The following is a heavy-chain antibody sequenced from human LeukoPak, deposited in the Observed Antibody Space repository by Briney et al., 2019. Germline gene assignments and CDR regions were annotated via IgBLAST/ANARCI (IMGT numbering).Heavy chain of an antibody. J-gene: IGHJ4*02. CDR3: EVTSLWDYFDY. CDR2: INRSGST. V-gene: IGHV4-34*01. Sequence: SATLPLSCAVAGSSISGHSWSWIRPPPGKGLEGIWEINRSGSTTYTTSLKSRVTISVDTSKNPFSLKVTSVTAADTAMYYCEVTSLWDYFDYWAQGTLVTVSS. D-gene: IGHD2-2*01. CDR1: GSSISGHS.